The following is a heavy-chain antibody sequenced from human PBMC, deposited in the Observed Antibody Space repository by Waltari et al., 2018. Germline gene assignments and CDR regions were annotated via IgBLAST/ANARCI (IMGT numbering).Heavy chain of an antibody. CDR3: ARHGGYAQDL. Sequence: QVQLQQWGAVLVKPSETQSLTGAFDGGSFTTAYWSWIRQSPGKGLEWVGQIRHGGSAYYNPSLKSRVTMSLDTSKNQLSLKMTSVTAADTAVYYCARHGGYAQDLWGRGTLVTVSS. V-gene: IGHV4-34*02. J-gene: IGHJ2*01. CDR1: GGSFTTAY. CDR2: IRHGGSA. D-gene: IGHD5-12*01.